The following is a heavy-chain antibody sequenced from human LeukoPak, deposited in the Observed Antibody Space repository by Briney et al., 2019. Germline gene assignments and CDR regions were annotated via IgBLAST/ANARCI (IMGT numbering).Heavy chain of an antibody. CDR3: ARLVRGVIIVGYFDY. D-gene: IGHD3-10*02. J-gene: IGHJ4*02. V-gene: IGHV4-39*01. CDR1: GGSISSSSYY. CDR2: IYCSGST. Sequence: PSETLSLTCTVSGGSISSSSYYWGWIRQPPGKGLEWIGSIYCSGSTYYNPSLKSRVTISVDTSKNQFSLKLSSVTAADTAVYYCARLVRGVIIVGYFDYWGQGTLVTVSS.